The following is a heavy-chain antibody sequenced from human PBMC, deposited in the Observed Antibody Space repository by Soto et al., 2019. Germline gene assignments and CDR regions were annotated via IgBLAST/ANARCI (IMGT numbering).Heavy chain of an antibody. J-gene: IGHJ6*02. CDR3: ARAKLRYFDWLPNYYYYGMDV. CDR1: GFTFSSYA. V-gene: IGHV3-30-3*01. D-gene: IGHD3-9*01. Sequence: GSLRLSCAASGFTFSSYAMHWVRQAPGKGLEWVAVISYDGSNKYYADSVKGRFTISRDNSKNTLYLQMNSLRAEDTAVYYCARAKLRYFDWLPNYYYYGMDVWGQGTTVTVSS. CDR2: ISYDGSNK.